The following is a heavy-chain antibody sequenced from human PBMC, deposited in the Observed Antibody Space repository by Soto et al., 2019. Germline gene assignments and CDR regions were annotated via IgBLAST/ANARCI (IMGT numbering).Heavy chain of an antibody. CDR2: ISGTGSLI. CDR3: TREMVGGYFDY. J-gene: IGHJ4*02. Sequence: VQLVESGGGLVQPGGSLRLSCIATEFTFSSYSMIWVRQAPGKGLEWVSYISGTGSLIFYADSVKGRFTISRDNAMNSLYLQMNGLRDEDTALYYCTREMVGGYFDYWGLGTLVTVSS. V-gene: IGHV3-48*02. CDR1: EFTFSSYS. D-gene: IGHD1-26*01.